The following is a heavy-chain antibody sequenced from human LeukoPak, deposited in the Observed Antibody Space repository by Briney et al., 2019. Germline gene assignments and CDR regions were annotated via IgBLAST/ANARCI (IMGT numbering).Heavy chain of an antibody. CDR1: GFNFTAYW. V-gene: IGHV3-7*01. CDR3: ARGSSSWYNNDAFDI. D-gene: IGHD6-13*01. J-gene: IGHJ3*02. CDR2: IKEDGSEK. Sequence: GGSLRLSCSASGFNFTAYWLTWVRQAPGKGLEWVANIKEDGSEKYYLESVKGRFTISRDNAKKSLYLQMNSLRAEDTAVYYCARGSSSWYNNDAFDIWGQGTMVTVSS.